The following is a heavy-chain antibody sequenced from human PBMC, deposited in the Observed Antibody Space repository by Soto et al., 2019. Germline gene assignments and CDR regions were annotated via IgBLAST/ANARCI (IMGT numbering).Heavy chain of an antibody. J-gene: IGHJ4*02. CDR1: GGSFSGYY. Sequence: QVQLQQWGAGLLKPSATLSLTCAVYGGSFSGYYWTWIRQPPGTGLEWIGEINHSGSTHYNPSLKSRVTISVDPSKNQFSLKLTSVAAADTAVYYCARDKITGGFDDWGQGTLVTVSS. V-gene: IGHV4-34*01. CDR3: ARDKITGGFDD. CDR2: INHSGST. D-gene: IGHD2-8*02.